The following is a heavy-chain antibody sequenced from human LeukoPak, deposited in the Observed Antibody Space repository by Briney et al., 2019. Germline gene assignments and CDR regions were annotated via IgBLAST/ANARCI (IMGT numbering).Heavy chain of an antibody. CDR2: ISSSGSTI. J-gene: IGHJ4*02. CDR3: AKDAYESSGYSHFDY. V-gene: IGHV3-48*03. D-gene: IGHD3-22*01. CDR1: GFTFSSYE. Sequence: GGSLRLSCAASGFTFSSYEMNWVRQAPGKGLEWVSYISSSGSTIYYADSVKGRFTISRDNAKNSLYLQMNSLRAEDTAVYYCAKDAYESSGYSHFDYWGQGTLVTVSS.